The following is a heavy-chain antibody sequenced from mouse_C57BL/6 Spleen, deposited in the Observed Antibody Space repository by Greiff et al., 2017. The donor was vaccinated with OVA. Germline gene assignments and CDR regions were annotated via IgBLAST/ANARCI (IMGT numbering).Heavy chain of an antibody. V-gene: IGHV1-52*01. CDR2: IDPSDSET. D-gene: IGHD1-1*01. J-gene: IGHJ2*01. Sequence: QVQLQQPGAELVRPGSSVKLSCKASGYTFTSYWLHWVKQRPIQGLEWIGNIDPSDSETHYNQKFKDKATLTVDKSSSTAYMQLSSLTSEDSAVYYCASLNYYGSSSFDYWGQGTTLTVSS. CDR1: GYTFTSYW. CDR3: ASLNYYGSSSFDY.